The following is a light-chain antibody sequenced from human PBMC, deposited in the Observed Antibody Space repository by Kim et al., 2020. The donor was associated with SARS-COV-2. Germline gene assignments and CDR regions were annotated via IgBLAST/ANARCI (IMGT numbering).Light chain of an antibody. CDR2: ITD. CDR3: ATWDDSLHGPV. V-gene: IGLV1-44*01. CDR1: SSNIGSNP. Sequence: ELTQPPSASGTPGQRVTISCSGRSSNIGSNPVNWYQQLPGTPPKLLIFITDQRPSGVPDRFSGSQSGTSASLAISGLQSEDEADYYCATWDDSLHGPVFGGGTQLTVL. J-gene: IGLJ3*02.